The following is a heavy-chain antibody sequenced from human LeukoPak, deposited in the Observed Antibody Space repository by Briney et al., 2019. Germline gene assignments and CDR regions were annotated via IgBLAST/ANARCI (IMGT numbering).Heavy chain of an antibody. CDR2: IYPSGST. Sequence: SETLSLTCTVSAGSFDTTSYYWSWIRQPVGQGLEWIGRIYPSGSTNYTPSLKSRLTLSVDKSKNQFSLNLTSVTAADTAIYYCASGAAAPLYYFDYWGQGRLVTVSS. J-gene: IGHJ4*02. CDR3: ASGAAAPLYYFDY. V-gene: IGHV4-61*02. D-gene: IGHD6-13*01. CDR1: AGSFDTTSYY.